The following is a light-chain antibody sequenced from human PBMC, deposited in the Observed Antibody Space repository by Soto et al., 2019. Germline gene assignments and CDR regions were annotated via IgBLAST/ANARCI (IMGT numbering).Light chain of an antibody. CDR2: GAS. CDR3: QQYNNWPIT. CDR1: ETILSN. J-gene: IGKJ5*01. V-gene: IGKV3-15*01. Sequence: ERVLTQSPATLSVSPGDRATLSCRASETILSNLAWYQQKPGRAPRLLIYGASNRATGVPARFSGSGSGTEFTLTISSLQSEDFAAYYCQQYNNWPITFGQGTRLEN.